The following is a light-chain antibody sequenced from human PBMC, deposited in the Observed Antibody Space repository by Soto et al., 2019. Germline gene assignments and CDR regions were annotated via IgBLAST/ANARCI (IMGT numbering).Light chain of an antibody. CDR3: QQSYSTPPWT. CDR1: QSISSY. Sequence: DIQMTQSPSSLSASVGDRVTITCRASQSISSYLNWYQQKPGKAPKLLIYAASSLQSGVPSRFGGSGSGTDFTLTISSLQPEDFATYYCQQSYSTPPWTFGQGTKVDIK. J-gene: IGKJ1*01. CDR2: AAS. V-gene: IGKV1-39*01.